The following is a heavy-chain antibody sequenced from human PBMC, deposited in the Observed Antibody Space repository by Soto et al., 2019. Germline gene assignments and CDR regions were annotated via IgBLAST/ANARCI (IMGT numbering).Heavy chain of an antibody. Sequence: QVQLVESGGGVVQPGRSLRLSCAASGFTFSSYGMHWVRQAPGKGLEWVAVIWYDGSNKYYADSVKGRFTISRDNSKNTLYLQMNSLRAEDTAVYYCARDPVNYYYYYGMDVWGQGTTVTVSS. V-gene: IGHV3-33*01. J-gene: IGHJ6*02. CDR2: IWYDGSNK. D-gene: IGHD4-17*01. CDR3: ARDPVNYYYYYGMDV. CDR1: GFTFSSYG.